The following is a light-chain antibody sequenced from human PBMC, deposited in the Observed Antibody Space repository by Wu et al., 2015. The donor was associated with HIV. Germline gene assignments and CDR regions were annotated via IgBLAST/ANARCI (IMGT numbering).Light chain of an antibody. CDR1: QSVSSD. J-gene: IGKJ1*01. V-gene: IGKV3-20*01. CDR3: QQYDTSTWT. Sequence: EIVLTQSPGTLSLSPGERATLSCRASQSVSSDLAWYQQKPGQAPRLLIYDASTRATGIPNRFSGSGSGTDFTLTISRLEPEDFAVYYCQQYDTSTWTFGQGTKVGIK. CDR2: DAS.